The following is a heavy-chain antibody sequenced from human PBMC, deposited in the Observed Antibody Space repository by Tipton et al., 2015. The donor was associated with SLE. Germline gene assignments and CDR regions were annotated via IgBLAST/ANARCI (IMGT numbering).Heavy chain of an antibody. CDR1: GGSINNYY. J-gene: IGHJ2*01. CDR3: ASQSSGWNDWYFDL. D-gene: IGHD6-25*01. Sequence: GLVKPSETLSLTCAVTGGSINNYYWSWIRQPPGKGLEWIGYIYYGGSTNYNPSLKSRVTISVHTSRNQFSLTLSSVTAADTAIYYCASQSSGWNDWYFDLWGRGTLVTVSS. V-gene: IGHV4-59*01. CDR2: IYYGGST.